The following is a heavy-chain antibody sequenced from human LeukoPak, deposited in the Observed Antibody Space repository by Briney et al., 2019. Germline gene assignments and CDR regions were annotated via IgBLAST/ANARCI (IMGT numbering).Heavy chain of an antibody. V-gene: IGHV1-24*01. J-gene: IGHJ4*02. Sequence: GAPVKVSCKVSGYTLTELSMHWVRQAPGKGLEWMGGFDPEDGETIYAQKFQGRVTMTEDTSTDTAYMELSSLRSEDTAVYYCATTGLTAVAAAFDYWGQGTLVTVSS. CDR1: GYTLTELS. CDR2: FDPEDGET. CDR3: ATTGLTAVAAAFDY. D-gene: IGHD6-19*01.